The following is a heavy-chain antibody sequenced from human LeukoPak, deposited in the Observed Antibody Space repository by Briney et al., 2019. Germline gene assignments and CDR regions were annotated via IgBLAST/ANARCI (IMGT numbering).Heavy chain of an antibody. V-gene: IGHV4-39*07. D-gene: IGHD6-13*01. Sequence: SETLSLPCTVSGGSISSSNYYWGWIRPPPGKGLEWIGSIFYSGSTYYNPSLKSRVTISVDTSKNQFSLKLNSVTAADTAVYYCARDWGAAAGNPPYNWFDPWGQGTLVSVSS. J-gene: IGHJ5*02. CDR3: ARDWGAAAGNPPYNWFDP. CDR2: IFYSGST. CDR1: GGSISSSNYY.